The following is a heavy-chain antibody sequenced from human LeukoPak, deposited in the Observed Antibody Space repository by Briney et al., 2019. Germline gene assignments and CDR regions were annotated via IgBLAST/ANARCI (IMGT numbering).Heavy chain of an antibody. Sequence: GGSLRLSCAASGFTFSSYGMHWVRQAPGKGLEWVAVISYDGSNKYHADSVKGRFTISRDNSKNALYLQMNSLRAEDTAVYYCAKASGGSGSLDVWGQGTTVTVSS. V-gene: IGHV3-30*18. CDR3: AKASGGSGSLDV. D-gene: IGHD3-3*01. CDR2: ISYDGSNK. CDR1: GFTFSSYG. J-gene: IGHJ6*02.